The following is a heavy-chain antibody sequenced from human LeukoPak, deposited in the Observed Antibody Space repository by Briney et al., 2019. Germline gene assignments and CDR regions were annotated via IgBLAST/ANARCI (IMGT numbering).Heavy chain of an antibody. CDR2: IIPIFGTA. D-gene: IGHD2-2*01. CDR3: ARGPRIVVVPAASHFDI. Sequence: SVKVSGKASGGTFSSYAISWVRQAPGQGLEGMGGIIPIFGTANYAQKFQGRVTITTDESTSTAYMELRSLRSDDTAVYYCARGPRIVVVPAASHFDIWGQGTMVTVSS. V-gene: IGHV1-69*05. CDR1: GGTFSSYA. J-gene: IGHJ3*02.